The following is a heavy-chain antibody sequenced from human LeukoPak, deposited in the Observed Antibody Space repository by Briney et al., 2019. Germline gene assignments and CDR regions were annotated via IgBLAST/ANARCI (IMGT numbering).Heavy chain of an antibody. D-gene: IGHD4-17*01. V-gene: IGHV3-30*18. J-gene: IGHJ3*02. CDR2: ISYDGSNK. CDR3: AKDLFEDYGDYPPDAFDI. CDR1: RFTFSSYG. Sequence: GWSLRLSCPASRFTFSSYGMHWVRPAPGKGLAGVAVISYDGSNKYYADSVKGRFTISRDNSKNTLYLQMNSLRAEDTAVYYCAKDLFEDYGDYPPDAFDIWGQGTMVTVSS.